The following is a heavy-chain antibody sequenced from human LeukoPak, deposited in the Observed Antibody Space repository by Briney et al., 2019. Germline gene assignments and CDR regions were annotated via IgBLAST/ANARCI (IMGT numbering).Heavy chain of an antibody. CDR1: GFTFSSYW. CDR3: AKLTLGGVRSNYFDY. V-gene: IGHV3-23*01. CDR2: ISGSGGST. J-gene: IGHJ4*02. Sequence: PGGSLRLSCAASGFTFSSYWMSWVRQAPGKGLEWVSAISGSGGSTYYADSVKGRFTISRDNSKNTLYLQMNSLRAEDTAVYYCAKLTLGGVRSNYFDYWGQGTLVTVSS. D-gene: IGHD3-16*01.